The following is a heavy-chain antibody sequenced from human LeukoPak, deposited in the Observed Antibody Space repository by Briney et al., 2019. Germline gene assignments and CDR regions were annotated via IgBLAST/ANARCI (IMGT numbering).Heavy chain of an antibody. CDR1: GYSISSGYY. J-gene: IGHJ4*02. CDR2: IYHNGST. V-gene: IGHV4-38-2*02. Sequence: SETLSLTCTVSGYSISSGYYWGWIRQPPGKGLEWIGNIYHNGSTHYTPSLKSRVTISVDKSKNQFSLKLSSVTAADTAVYYCASGTIAVAGIFDYWGQGILVTVSS. D-gene: IGHD6-19*01. CDR3: ASGTIAVAGIFDY.